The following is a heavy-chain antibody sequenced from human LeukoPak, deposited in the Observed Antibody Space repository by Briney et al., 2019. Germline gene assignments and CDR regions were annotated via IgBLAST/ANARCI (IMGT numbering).Heavy chain of an antibody. D-gene: IGHD2-8*01. CDR3: ASWDIVLMVYAF. Sequence: GGSLRLSCAASGFTFSSYGMHWVRQAPGKGLEWVSAISGSGGSTYYADSVKGRFTISRDNSKNTLYLQMNSLRAEDTAVYYCASWDIVLMVYAFWGQGTLVTVSS. CDR2: ISGSGGST. V-gene: IGHV3-23*01. CDR1: GFTFSSYG. J-gene: IGHJ4*02.